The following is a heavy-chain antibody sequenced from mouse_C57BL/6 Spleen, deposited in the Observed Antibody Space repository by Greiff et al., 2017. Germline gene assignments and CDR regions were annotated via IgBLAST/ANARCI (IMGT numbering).Heavy chain of an antibody. J-gene: IGHJ2*01. Sequence: VQLQQSGAELVRPGASVKLSCKASGYTFTDYYINWVKQRPGQGLEWIARIYPGSGNTYYNEKFKGKATLTAEKSSSTAYLQLSSLTSEDSAVYFCARRDYSSSYYFDYWGQGTTLTVSS. V-gene: IGHV1-76*01. CDR2: IYPGSGNT. CDR3: ARRDYSSSYYFDY. CDR1: GYTFTDYY. D-gene: IGHD2-5*01.